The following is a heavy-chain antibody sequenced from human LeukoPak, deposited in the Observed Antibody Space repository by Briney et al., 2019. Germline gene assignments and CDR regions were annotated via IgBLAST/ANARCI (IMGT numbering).Heavy chain of an antibody. CDR1: GGTFSSYA. CDR2: IIPIFGTA. CDR3: ARDPVGYSYGTTYYYYMDV. Sequence: RASVKVSCKASGGTFSSYAISWVRQVPGQGLEWMGGIIPIFGTANYAQKFQGRVTITADESTSTAYMELSSLRSEDTAVYYCARDPVGYSYGTTYYYYMDVWGKGTPVTVSS. D-gene: IGHD5-18*01. J-gene: IGHJ6*03. V-gene: IGHV1-69*01.